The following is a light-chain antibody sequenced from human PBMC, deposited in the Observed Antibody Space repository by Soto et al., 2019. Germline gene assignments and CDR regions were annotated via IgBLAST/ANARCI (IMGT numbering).Light chain of an antibody. CDR1: QSVSSSY. Sequence: VLTQSPGTLSLSPGARATLSCRPGQSVSSSYLAWYQQKPGQAPRLLIYGASTRATGIPARSSGSGSGTEFTLTISSLQSEDFAVYYCQQYKNWPPVTFGPGTKVDIK. CDR3: QQYKNWPPVT. J-gene: IGKJ3*01. CDR2: GAS. V-gene: IGKV3-15*01.